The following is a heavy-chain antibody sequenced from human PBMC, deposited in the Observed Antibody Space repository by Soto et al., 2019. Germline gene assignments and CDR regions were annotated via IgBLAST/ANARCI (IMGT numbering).Heavy chain of an antibody. Sequence: PGESLKISCKGSGCTFNSFRIGWVLQVPGKGLEWMGIISPGDSDTKYSQSFQGQVTISADKSISTAYLQWNSLNASDTAMYYCARHATYYDILSGYYFDYWGQGTLVTVSS. CDR2: ISPGDSDT. D-gene: IGHD3-9*01. V-gene: IGHV5-51*01. J-gene: IGHJ4*02. CDR3: ARHATYYDILSGYYFDY. CDR1: GCTFNSFR.